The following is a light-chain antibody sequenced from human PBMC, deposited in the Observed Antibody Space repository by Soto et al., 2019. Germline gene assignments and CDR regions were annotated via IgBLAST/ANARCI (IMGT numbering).Light chain of an antibody. CDR3: SSYGGGNTVV. CDR2: EVS. J-gene: IGLJ2*01. V-gene: IGLV2-8*01. CDR1: SSDVGGYNY. Sequence: QSALTQPASVSGSPGQSITISCTGTSSDVGGYNYVSWYQQHPGKAPKLMIYEVSKRPSGVPDRFSGSKSGNTASLTVSGLQAEDEADYYCSSYGGGNTVVFGGGTKVTVL.